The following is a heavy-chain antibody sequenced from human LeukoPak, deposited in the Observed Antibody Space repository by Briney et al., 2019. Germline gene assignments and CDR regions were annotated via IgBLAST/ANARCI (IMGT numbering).Heavy chain of an antibody. CDR1: GGSISTYY. J-gene: IGHJ4*02. V-gene: IGHV4-59*01. D-gene: IGHD5-12*01. CDR3: ARGGGYASPIGY. CDR2: IYHSGST. Sequence: SETLSLTCTLSGGSISTYYWSWIRQPPGKGLEWIGYIYHSGSTNYNPSPKSRVTISVDTSNNQFSLKLSSVTAADTAVYYCARGGGYASPIGYWGQGALVTVSS.